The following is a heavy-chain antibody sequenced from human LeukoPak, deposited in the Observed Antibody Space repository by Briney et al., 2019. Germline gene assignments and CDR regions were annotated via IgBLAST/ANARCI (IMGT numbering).Heavy chain of an antibody. V-gene: IGHV3-23*01. J-gene: IGHJ4*02. CDR2: ISGSGDST. CDR3: AKTRSGYDWVGDY. CDR1: GFSFSSYA. Sequence: GGSLRLSCAASGFSFSSYAMSWVPKFQGKGWGWSSTISGSGDSTYYADSVKGRFIISRDNSKSTLYLQMNSLRVDDTAAYYCAKTRSGYDWVGDYWGQGTLVTVSS. D-gene: IGHD5-12*01.